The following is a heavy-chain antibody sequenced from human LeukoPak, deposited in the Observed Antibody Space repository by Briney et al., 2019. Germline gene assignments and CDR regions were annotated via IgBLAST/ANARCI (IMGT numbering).Heavy chain of an antibody. D-gene: IGHD2-2*01. Sequence: SVKVSCKASGGTFSSYAISWVRQAPGQGLEWMGGIIPIFGTANYAQKFQGRVTITADESASTAYMELSSLRSEDTAVYYCAIHIVVSANWFDPWGQGTLVTVSS. V-gene: IGHV1-69*13. CDR1: GGTFSSYA. J-gene: IGHJ5*02. CDR3: AIHIVVSANWFDP. CDR2: IIPIFGTA.